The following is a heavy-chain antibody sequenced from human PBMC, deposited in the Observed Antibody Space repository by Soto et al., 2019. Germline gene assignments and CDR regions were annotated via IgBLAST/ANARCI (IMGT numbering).Heavy chain of an antibody. J-gene: IGHJ4*02. CDR1: GFTFSSYA. CDR3: AARFCGSSSCFHFDY. CDR2: ISSDGGSP. Sequence: GGSLRLSCAASGFTFSSYAMHWVRQAPGKGLEYVSAISSDGGSPYYANSVKGRFTISSDNSKNTLYLQMGSLRPEDMAVYYCAARFCGSSSCFHFDYWGQGALVTVSS. D-gene: IGHD2-2*01. V-gene: IGHV3-64*01.